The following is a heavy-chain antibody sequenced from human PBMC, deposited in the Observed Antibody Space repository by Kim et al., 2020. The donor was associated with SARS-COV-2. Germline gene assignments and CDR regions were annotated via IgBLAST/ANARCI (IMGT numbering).Heavy chain of an antibody. Sequence: ASVKVSCKASGYTFTSYAMHWVRQAPGQRLEWMGWINAGNGNTKYSQKFQGRVTITRDTSASTAYMELSSLRSEDTAVYYCARAPFDWLLKLNWFDPWGQGTLVTVSS. CDR1: GYTFTSYA. D-gene: IGHD3-9*01. CDR3: ARAPFDWLLKLNWFDP. CDR2: INAGNGNT. V-gene: IGHV1-3*01. J-gene: IGHJ5*02.